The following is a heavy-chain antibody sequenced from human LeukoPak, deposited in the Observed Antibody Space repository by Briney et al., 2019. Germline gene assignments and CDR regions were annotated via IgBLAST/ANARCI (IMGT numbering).Heavy chain of an antibody. J-gene: IGHJ6*03. CDR3: ARDRLYYDFWSGYYTGYYYYMDV. V-gene: IGHV1-69*06. Sequence: SVKLSCKASGGTFSSYAISWVRQAPGQGLEWMGVVIPIFGTATYAHQFQGRVTITADKSTSTAYMELSSLRSEDTAVYYCARDRLYYDFWSGYYTGYYYYMDVWGKGTTVTVSS. CDR2: VIPIFGTA. D-gene: IGHD3-3*01. CDR1: GGTFSSYA.